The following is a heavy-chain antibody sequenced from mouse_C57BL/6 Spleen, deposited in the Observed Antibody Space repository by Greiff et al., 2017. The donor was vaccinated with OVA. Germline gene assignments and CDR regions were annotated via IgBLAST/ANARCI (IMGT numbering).Heavy chain of an antibody. D-gene: IGHD2-5*01. CDR3: ARVRYSNYGFDY. CDR1: GYTFTSYW. Sequence: VQLQQPGAELVMPGASVKLSCKASGYTFTSYWMHWVKQRPGQGLEWIGEIDPSDSYTNYNQKFKGKSTLTVDKSSSTAYMQLSSLTSEDSAVYYCARVRYSNYGFDYWGQGTTLTVSS. CDR2: IDPSDSYT. V-gene: IGHV1-69*01. J-gene: IGHJ2*01.